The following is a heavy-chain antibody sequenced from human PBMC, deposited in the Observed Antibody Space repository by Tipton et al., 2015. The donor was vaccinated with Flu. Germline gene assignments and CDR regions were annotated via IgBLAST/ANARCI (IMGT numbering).Heavy chain of an antibody. Sequence: GLVKPSETLSLTCAVSGYSISSGYYWGWIRQPPGKGLEWIWSIYHSGSTYYNPSLKSRVTISVDTSKNQFSLKLSSVTAADTAVYYCAGQRLILDDSSGYYDYWGQGTLVTVSS. CDR3: AGQRLILDDSSGYYDY. CDR2: IYHSGST. CDR1: GYSISSGYY. J-gene: IGHJ4*02. V-gene: IGHV4-38-2*01. D-gene: IGHD3-22*01.